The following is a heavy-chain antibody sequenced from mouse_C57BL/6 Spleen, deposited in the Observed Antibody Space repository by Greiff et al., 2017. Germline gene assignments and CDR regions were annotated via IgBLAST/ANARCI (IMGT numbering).Heavy chain of an antibody. CDR2: IDPSDSYT. D-gene: IGHD2-1*01. J-gene: IGHJ2*01. CDR1: GYTFPSYW. V-gene: IGHV1-69*01. CDR3: ARSGQNYNYFDY. Sequence: QVQLQQPGAELVMPGASVKLSCKASGYTFPSYWMHWVKQRPGQGLEWIGEIDPSDSYTNYNQKFKGKSTLTVDKSSSTAYMQLSSLTSEDSAVYYCARSGQNYNYFDYWGQGTTLTVSS.